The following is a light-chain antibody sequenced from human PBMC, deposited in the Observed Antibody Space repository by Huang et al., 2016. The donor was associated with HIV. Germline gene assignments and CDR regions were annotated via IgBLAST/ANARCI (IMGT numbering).Light chain of an antibody. CDR1: QSVSNYY. CDR2: AAS. CDR3: HQYGTPPWT. V-gene: IGKV3-20*01. J-gene: IGKJ1*01. Sequence: EIVLTKSPRSRSLSPGAKATLQCRASQSVSNYYVAWYQQKPGQAPRLLIHAASARASGSPGRFSGSGSGTAFTLTITRLEPEDSAVYFCHQYGTPPWTFGQGTRVEI.